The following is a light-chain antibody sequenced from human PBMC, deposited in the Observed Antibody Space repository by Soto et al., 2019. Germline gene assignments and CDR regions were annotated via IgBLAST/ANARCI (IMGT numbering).Light chain of an antibody. J-gene: IGLJ1*01. V-gene: IGLV3-21*02. CDR1: NVARRS. CDR2: DEN. Sequence: SYELTQAPSVSVAPGQTARITCGGDNVARRSVHWYQQKSGQAPVLLVYDENDRPSRIPERFSGSKSGNTATLTISGVGDGHEADYYCQVWDSRSDVYVSGDGTKVT. CDR3: QVWDSRSDVYV.